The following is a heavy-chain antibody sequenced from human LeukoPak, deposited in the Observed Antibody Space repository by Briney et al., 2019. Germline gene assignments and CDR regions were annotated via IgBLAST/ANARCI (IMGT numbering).Heavy chain of an antibody. CDR1: GITFSSYS. J-gene: IGHJ6*02. V-gene: IGHV3-21*01. Sequence: GGSLRLSCAASGITFSSYSMNWVRQAPGKGLEWVSSISSSSSYIYYADSVKGRFTISRDNAKNSLYLQMNSLRAEDTAVYYCARVSVTPYYYGMDVWGQGTTVTVSS. CDR2: ISSSSSYI. D-gene: IGHD5-18*01. CDR3: ARVSVTPYYYGMDV.